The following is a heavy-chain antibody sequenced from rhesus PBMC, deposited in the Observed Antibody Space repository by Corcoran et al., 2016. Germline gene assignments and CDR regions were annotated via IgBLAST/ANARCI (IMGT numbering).Heavy chain of an antibody. J-gene: IGHJ2*01. Sequence: QLQLQESGPGLVKPSETLSVTCAVSCVSISSNYWRWLPRPPGTGLEWIGRIDGSGSSTNYNPSLKSRVTLSVDTSKNQLSLKLSSVTAADTAGYYCASQNTWSGWYFDLWGPGTPITISS. CDR2: IDGSGSST. CDR3: ASQNTWSGWYFDL. V-gene: IGHV4-169*02. CDR1: CVSISSNY. D-gene: IGHD2-21*01.